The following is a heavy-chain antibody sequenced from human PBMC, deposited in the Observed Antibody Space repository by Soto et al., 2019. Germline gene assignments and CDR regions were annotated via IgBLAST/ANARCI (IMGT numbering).Heavy chain of an antibody. V-gene: IGHV3-23*01. CDR3: ERLAPASLGVFDF. J-gene: IGHJ3*01. CDR2: ISGTVGTT. D-gene: IGHD2-2*01. Sequence: DVQLLESGGGLVQPGGSLRLSCAASGFTFSSYAMSWVRQAPGRGLEWVSVISGTVGTTYYADSVKGRFTISRDNSKNTLYLQMNSLRAEDTAVYYCERLAPASLGVFDFWGQGTMVTVSS. CDR1: GFTFSSYA.